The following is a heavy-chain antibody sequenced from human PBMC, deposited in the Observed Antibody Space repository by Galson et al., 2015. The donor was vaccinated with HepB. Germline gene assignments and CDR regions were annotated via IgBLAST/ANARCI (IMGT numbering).Heavy chain of an antibody. V-gene: IGHV1-69*06. CDR1: GGTFSSYA. CDR3: AVYDYIWGSYRS. D-gene: IGHD3-16*02. Sequence: SVKVSCKASGGTFSSYAISWVRQAPGQGLEWMGGIIPIFGTANYAQKCQGRVTITADKSISTAYMELSSLRSEDTAVYYCAVYDYIWGSYRSWGQGTLVTVSS. CDR2: IIPIFGTA. J-gene: IGHJ4*02.